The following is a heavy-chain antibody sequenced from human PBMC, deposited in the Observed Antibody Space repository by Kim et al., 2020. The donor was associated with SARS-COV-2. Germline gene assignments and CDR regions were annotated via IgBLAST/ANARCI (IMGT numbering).Heavy chain of an antibody. Sequence: SETLSLTCAVYGGSFSDYYWTWIRQPPGKGLEWIGEVNHGGSTNYNPSLKSRLTISLDTSKNQFSLQLGSVTAADTAKYYCASRRLRFLGCCDYWGQGSLVPISS. CDR2: VNHGGST. D-gene: IGHD2-21*02. CDR1: GGSFSDYY. CDR3: ASRRLRFLGCCDY. V-gene: IGHV4-34*01. J-gene: IGHJ4*02.